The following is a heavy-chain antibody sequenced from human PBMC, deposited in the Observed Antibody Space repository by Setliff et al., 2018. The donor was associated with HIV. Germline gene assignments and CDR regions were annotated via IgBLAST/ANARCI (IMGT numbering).Heavy chain of an antibody. CDR1: GGSISTYY. CDR3: ARASYSYDSTGYLY. CDR2: IHYRGST. D-gene: IGHD3-22*01. V-gene: IGHV4-59*06. J-gene: IGHJ4*02. Sequence: SETLSLTCTVSGGSISTYYWSWIRQPPGKGLEWIGYIHYRGSTDYNPSLKSRVTISVDPSKNQFSLKMNSVTAADTAVYYCARASYSYDSTGYLYWGQGTLVTVSS.